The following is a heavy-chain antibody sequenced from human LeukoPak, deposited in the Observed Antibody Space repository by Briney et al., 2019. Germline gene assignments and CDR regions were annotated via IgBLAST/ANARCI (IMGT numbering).Heavy chain of an antibody. CDR2: ISTSGGST. CDR1: GFTFSSHA. CDR3: AKGPYYYVSAGGHYFDY. Sequence: GGSLRLSCAASGFTFSSHAMSWVRQAPGKGLEWVSAISTSGGSTYYADSVKGRFTISRDNSKNTLYLQMNSLRAEDTAVYYCAKGPYYYVSAGGHYFDYWGQGTLVTVSS. V-gene: IGHV3-23*01. J-gene: IGHJ4*02. D-gene: IGHD3-10*02.